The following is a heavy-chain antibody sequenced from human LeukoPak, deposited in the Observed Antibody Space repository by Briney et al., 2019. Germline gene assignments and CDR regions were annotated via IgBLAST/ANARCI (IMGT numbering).Heavy chain of an antibody. D-gene: IGHD4-17*01. CDR2: IYYSGST. J-gene: IGHJ4*02. V-gene: IGHV4-59*01. CDR3: ASAVYGDYVDY. CDR1: GGSISGYY. Sequence: SETLSLTCTVSGGSISGYYWSWIRQPPGKGLEWIGYIYYSGSTNYNPSLKSRVTISVDTSKNQFSLKLSSVTAADTAVYYCASAVYGDYVDYWGQGTLVTVSS.